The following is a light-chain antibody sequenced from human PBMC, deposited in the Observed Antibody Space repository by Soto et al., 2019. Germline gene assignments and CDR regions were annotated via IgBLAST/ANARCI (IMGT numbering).Light chain of an antibody. CDR3: QQRSRWPLT. CDR2: DAS. J-gene: IGKJ4*01. CDR1: QSVSNY. V-gene: IGKV3-11*01. Sequence: EIVLTQSPGTLSLSPGERATLSCWASQSVSNYLAWYQQKPGQAPRLLIYDASIRATGIPPRFSGSGSGTDFTLTISSLELEDFAVYYCQQRSRWPLTFGGGTKVEIK.